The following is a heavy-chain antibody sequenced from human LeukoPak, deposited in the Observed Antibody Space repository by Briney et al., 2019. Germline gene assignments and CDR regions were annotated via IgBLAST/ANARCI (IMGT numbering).Heavy chain of an antibody. D-gene: IGHD1-1*01. CDR2: IRSKANGYAT. V-gene: IGHV3-73*01. J-gene: IGHJ6*03. CDR3: TILRSDTTGGYYYFMDV. CDR1: DFTFSDSA. Sequence: GGSLRLSCAASDFTFSDSAIHWVRQAPGKGLGWVGRIRSKANGYATSSGASAKGRLTIYRDDSKNTADLQMSDLRTEDTAVYYCTILRSDTTGGYYYFMDVWGKGTTVIVSS.